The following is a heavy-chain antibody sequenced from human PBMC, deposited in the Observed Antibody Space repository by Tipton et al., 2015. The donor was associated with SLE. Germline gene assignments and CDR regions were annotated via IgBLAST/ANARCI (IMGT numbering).Heavy chain of an antibody. CDR3: ARFRDEYYYYAVDV. Sequence: TLSLTCAVSGDSINRGAYSWSWIRQPPGKGLEWIGYIYHSGSIFYSPSLKSRVTISMDTSKNQFSLKLSSVTAADTAVYYCARFRDEYYYYAVDVWGQGTTVTVSS. CDR1: GDSINRGAYS. CDR2: IYHSGSI. V-gene: IGHV4-30-2*01. J-gene: IGHJ6*02.